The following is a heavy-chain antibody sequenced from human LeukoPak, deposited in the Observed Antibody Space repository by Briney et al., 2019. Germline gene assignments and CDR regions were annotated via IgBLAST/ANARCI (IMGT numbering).Heavy chain of an antibody. J-gene: IGHJ4*02. V-gene: IGHV4-39*07. CDR2: IYYSDLT. CDR1: GGSISSSRYW. D-gene: IGHD3-9*01. CDR3: ARVYRLADPSRGYFDY. Sequence: SETLSLTCTVSGGSISSSRYWWGWIRQPPGKGPEWIGSIYYSDLTYYNPSLESRVTMSLDTSKNQFSLRLSSVTAADTAVYYCARVYRLADPSRGYFDYWGPGTLVTVSS.